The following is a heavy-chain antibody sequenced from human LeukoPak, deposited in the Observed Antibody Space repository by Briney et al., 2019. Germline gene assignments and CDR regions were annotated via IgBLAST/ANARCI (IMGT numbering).Heavy chain of an antibody. CDR2: ISGSDGST. V-gene: IGHV3-23*01. Sequence: GGSLRLSCVASGFTFSYYAVSWVRQAPGKGLEWVSAISGSDGSTYYADSVRGRFTISRDNSKNTLYLQMNSLRVEDTAVYYCAKEAKVTYYAMDVWGQGTTVTVSS. J-gene: IGHJ6*02. CDR3: AKEAKVTYYAMDV. CDR1: GFTFSYYA.